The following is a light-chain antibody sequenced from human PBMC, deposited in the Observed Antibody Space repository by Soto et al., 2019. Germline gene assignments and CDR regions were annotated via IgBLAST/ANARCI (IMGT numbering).Light chain of an antibody. CDR3: QQYNNWPPLT. Sequence: EIVMTQYPATLSVSPGERATLSCRASQSVSSNLAWYQQKPGQAPRLLIYGASTRATGIPARFSGSGSGTEFTLTISRLQSEDFGIYFCQQYNNWPPLTFGGGTKVEIK. J-gene: IGKJ4*01. V-gene: IGKV3-15*01. CDR1: QSVSSN. CDR2: GAS.